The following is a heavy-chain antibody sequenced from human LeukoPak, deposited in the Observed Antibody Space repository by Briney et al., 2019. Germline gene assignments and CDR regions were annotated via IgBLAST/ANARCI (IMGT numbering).Heavy chain of an antibody. CDR1: GGSITSHY. D-gene: IGHD3-9*01. V-gene: IGHV4-59*08. CDR3: ARQTGSYDILTGSDYYYYMDV. J-gene: IGHJ6*03. Sequence: SETLSLTCTVSGGSITSHYWNWIRQSPEKGLEWIGYIYYSGSTNYNPSLKSRVTISVDTSKNQFSLKLSSVTAADTAVYYCARQTGSYDILTGSDYYYYMDVWGKGTTVTVSS. CDR2: IYYSGST.